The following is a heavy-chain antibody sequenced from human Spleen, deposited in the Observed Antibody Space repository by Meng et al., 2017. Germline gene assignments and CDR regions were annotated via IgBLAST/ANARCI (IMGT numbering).Heavy chain of an antibody. CDR3: AKGGPSVPAGYLHQYALDV. CDR2: LSWDGGSV. V-gene: IGHV3-9*01. D-gene: IGHD6-19*01. J-gene: IGHJ6*02. CDR1: GFSFDDYA. Sequence: GGSLRLSCAASGFSFDDYAMHWVRQAPGKGLEWVSGLSWDGGSVAYADSVKGRFTISRDNTKNSLYLEMSSLRPEDTALYYCAKGGPSVPAGYLHQYALDVWGQGTTVTVSS.